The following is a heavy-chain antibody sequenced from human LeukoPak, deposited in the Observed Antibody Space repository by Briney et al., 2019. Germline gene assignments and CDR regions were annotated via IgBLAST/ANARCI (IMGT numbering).Heavy chain of an antibody. D-gene: IGHD3-10*01. J-gene: IGHJ6*03. V-gene: IGHV4-59*01. Sequence: SETLSLTCTVSGGSISSYYWSWIRQPPGKGLEWIGYIYSSGSTNYNPSLKSRVTMSVDTSKNQFSLKVSSVTAADAAVYYCARVFDSGSQAYFYYMDVWGKGTTVTISS. CDR1: GGSISSYY. CDR3: ARVFDSGSQAYFYYMDV. CDR2: IYSSGST.